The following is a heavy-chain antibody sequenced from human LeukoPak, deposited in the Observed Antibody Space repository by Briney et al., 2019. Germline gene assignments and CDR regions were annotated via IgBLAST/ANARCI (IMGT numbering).Heavy chain of an antibody. CDR1: GFTVSSNY. D-gene: IGHD6-25*01. CDR2: IYSGGST. V-gene: IGHV3-53*04. CDR3: ARGPRFSSGHALDI. Sequence: GSLRLSCAASGFTVSSNYMSWVRQAPGKGLEWVSVIYSGGSTYYADSVKGRFTISRHNSKNTLYLQMNSLRAEDTAVYYCARGPRFSSGHALDIWGQGTMVTVSS. J-gene: IGHJ3*02.